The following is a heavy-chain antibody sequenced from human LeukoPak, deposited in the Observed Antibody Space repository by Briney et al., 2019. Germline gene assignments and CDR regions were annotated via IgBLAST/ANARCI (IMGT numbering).Heavy chain of an antibody. CDR2: VYYSAST. V-gene: IGHV4-59*01. J-gene: IGHJ6*03. Sequence: KPSETLSLTCTVSGGSISSNYWSWIRQPPGKGLEWIGYVYYSASTNYNPSLKSRVTISIDTSQNQFSLKLSSVTAADTAVYYCASTYCGGYCYSSDDYYYMDVWGKGTTVTVSS. CDR3: ASTYCGGYCYSSDDYYYMDV. CDR1: GGSISSNY. D-gene: IGHD2-21*01.